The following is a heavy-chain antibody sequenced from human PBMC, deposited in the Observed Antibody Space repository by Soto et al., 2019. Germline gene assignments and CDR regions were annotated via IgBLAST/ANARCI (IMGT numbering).Heavy chain of an antibody. D-gene: IGHD1-1*01. CDR2: IYYSGST. Sequence: QVQLQESGPGLVKPSETLSLTCTVSGGSISSYYWSWIRQPPGKGLEWIGYIYYSGSTNYNPSLRXRXTXSXHTSKNQFSLKLSSVTAADTAVYYCAREGTTVDGYYYYGMDVWGQGTTVTVSS. CDR1: GGSISSYY. CDR3: AREGTTVDGYYYYGMDV. J-gene: IGHJ6*02. V-gene: IGHV4-59*01.